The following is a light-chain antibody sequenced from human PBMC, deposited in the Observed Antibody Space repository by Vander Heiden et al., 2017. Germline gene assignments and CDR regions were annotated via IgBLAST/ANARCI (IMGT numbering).Light chain of an antibody. CDR3: AAWDDSLNGVV. J-gene: IGLJ2*01. CDR2: YDD. V-gene: IGLV1-36*01. CDR1: SSNIGNNA. Sequence: SVLTQPSLLFDAPRQRVTISCSGSSSNIGNNAVNWYQQLPGKAPKLLIYYDDLLPSGVSDRFSGSKAGTSASLAISGRQSEDEADYYCAAWDDSLNGVVFGGGTKLTVL.